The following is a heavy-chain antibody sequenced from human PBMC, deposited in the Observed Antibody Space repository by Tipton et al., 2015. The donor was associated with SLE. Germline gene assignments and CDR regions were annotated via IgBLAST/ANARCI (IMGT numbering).Heavy chain of an antibody. CDR2: INHSGST. CDR3: AREQWLPRRSYYYYGMDV. CDR1: GGSISSYY. Sequence: TLSLTCTVSGGSISSYYWSWIRQPPGKGLEWIGEINHSGSTNYNPSLKSRVTISVDTSKNQFSLKLSSVTAADTAVYYCAREQWLPRRSYYYYGMDVWGQGTTVTVSS. V-gene: IGHV4-34*01. J-gene: IGHJ6*02. D-gene: IGHD6-19*01.